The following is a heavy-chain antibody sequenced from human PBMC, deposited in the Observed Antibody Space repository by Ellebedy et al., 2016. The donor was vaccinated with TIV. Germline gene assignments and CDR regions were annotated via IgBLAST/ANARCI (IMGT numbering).Heavy chain of an antibody. J-gene: IGHJ4*02. D-gene: IGHD4-17*01. Sequence: ASVKVSCKASGGTFSSYGISWMRQAPGQGLEWMGGIIPIFGTANYAQKFQGRVTITADESTSTAYMELNSLRSEDTAVYYCARARRGLLWADNWGQGTLVAVSS. CDR3: ARARRGLLWADN. V-gene: IGHV1-69*13. CDR2: IIPIFGTA. CDR1: GGTFSSYG.